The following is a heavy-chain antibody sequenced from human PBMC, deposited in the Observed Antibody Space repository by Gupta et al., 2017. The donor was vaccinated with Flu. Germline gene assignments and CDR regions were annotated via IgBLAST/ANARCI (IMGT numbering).Heavy chain of an antibody. J-gene: IGHJ4*02. Sequence: AVPGFTFSNYGWSWVRQAPGKGLVWVSRIGSDGSRTAYADSVKGRFTTARDNAKNTLYLQMNSLRAEDTALYDCAREMAHSSSYDYWGQGTLLTVSS. V-gene: IGHV3-74*01. CDR2: IGSDGSRT. CDR3: AREMAHSSSYDY. CDR1: GFTFSNYG. D-gene: IGHD6-6*01.